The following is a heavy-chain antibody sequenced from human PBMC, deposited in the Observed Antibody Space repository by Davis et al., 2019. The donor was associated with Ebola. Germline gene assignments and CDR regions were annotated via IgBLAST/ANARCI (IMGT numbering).Heavy chain of an antibody. CDR3: ASGDGRGRSYDMDV. D-gene: IGHD3/OR15-3a*01. Sequence: GESLKISCAASGFTFNNYAMSWIRQAPGKGPEWVAIIKEDGGEKYYVDSVKGRFTISRDNAKNSLFLEMNSLRAEDTAFYYCASGDGRGRSYDMDVWGQGTTVTVSS. V-gene: IGHV3-7*03. J-gene: IGHJ6*03. CDR2: IKEDGGEK. CDR1: GFTFNNYA.